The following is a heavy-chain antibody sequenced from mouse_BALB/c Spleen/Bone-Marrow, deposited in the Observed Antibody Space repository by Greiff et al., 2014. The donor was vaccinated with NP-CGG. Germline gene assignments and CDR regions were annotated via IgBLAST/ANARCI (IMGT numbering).Heavy chain of an antibody. V-gene: IGHV3-6*02. Sequence: VQLKESGPGLVKPSQSLSLTCSVTGYSITSGYYWNWIRQFPGNRLEWMGYITYDGSSNYNPSLKNRISITRDTSENQLFLKLNSVTTEDTATYYCARDHYYGSSYLDYWGQGTTLTVSS. CDR2: ITYDGSS. CDR1: GYSITSGYY. CDR3: ARDHYYGSSYLDY. J-gene: IGHJ2*01. D-gene: IGHD1-1*01.